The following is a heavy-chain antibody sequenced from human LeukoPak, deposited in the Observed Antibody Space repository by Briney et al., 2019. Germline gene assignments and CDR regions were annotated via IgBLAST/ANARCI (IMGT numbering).Heavy chain of an antibody. CDR1: GFTFSSYA. V-gene: IGHV3-23*01. CDR2: ISGNGGST. D-gene: IGHD3-9*01. Sequence: GGSLRLSCAAPGFTFSSYAMSWVRQTPGEGLEWVSAISGNGGSTYYADSVKGRVTISRDNSKSTLYLQMNSLRAEDTAVYYCAREPTGHFDYWGQGTLVTVSS. CDR3: AREPTGHFDY. J-gene: IGHJ4*02.